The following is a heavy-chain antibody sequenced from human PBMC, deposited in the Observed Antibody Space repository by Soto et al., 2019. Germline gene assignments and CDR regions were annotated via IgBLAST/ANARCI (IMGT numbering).Heavy chain of an antibody. CDR1: GFTFSDYY. CDR2: ISSSSSYT. Sequence: SGGSLRLSCAASGFTFSDYYMSWIRQAPGKGLEWVSYISSSSSYTNYADSVKGRFTISRDNAKNSLYLQMNSLRAEDTAVYYCARDHLRFLEWLLTDYGMDVWGQGTTVTVSS. V-gene: IGHV3-11*06. J-gene: IGHJ6*02. D-gene: IGHD3-3*01. CDR3: ARDHLRFLEWLLTDYGMDV.